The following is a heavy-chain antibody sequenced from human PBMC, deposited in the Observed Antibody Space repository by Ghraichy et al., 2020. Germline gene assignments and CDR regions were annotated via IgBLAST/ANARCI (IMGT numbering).Heavy chain of an antibody. D-gene: IGHD1-26*01. CDR2: ISYDGSNK. V-gene: IGHV3-30*18. Sequence: GESLNISCAASGFTFSSYGMHWVRQAPGKGLEWVAVISYDGSNKYYADSVKGRFTISRDNSKNTLYLQMNSLRAEDTAVYYCAKISGSLTNDAFDIWGQGTMVTVSS. J-gene: IGHJ3*02. CDR3: AKISGSLTNDAFDI. CDR1: GFTFSSYG.